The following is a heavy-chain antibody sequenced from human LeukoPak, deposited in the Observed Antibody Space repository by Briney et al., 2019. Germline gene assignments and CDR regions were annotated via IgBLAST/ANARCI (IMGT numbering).Heavy chain of an antibody. J-gene: IGHJ5*02. CDR2: INHSGST. D-gene: IGHD3-22*01. V-gene: IGHV4-34*01. CDR3: ARAQYYYDSSGRNWFDP. CDR1: GGSFSGYY. Sequence: SETLSLTCAVYGGSFSGYYRSWIRQPPGKGLEWIGEINHSGSTNYNPSLKSRVTISVDTSKNQFSLKLSSVTAADTAVYYCARAQYYYDSSGRNWFDPWGQGTLVTVSS.